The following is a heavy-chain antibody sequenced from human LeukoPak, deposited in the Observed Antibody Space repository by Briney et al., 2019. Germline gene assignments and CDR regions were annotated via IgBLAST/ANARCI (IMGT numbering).Heavy chain of an antibody. CDR3: ARGRRWNDRKVGWFDP. V-gene: IGHV1-18*01. CDR2: ISAYNGNT. J-gene: IGHJ5*02. D-gene: IGHD1-1*01. Sequence: ASVKVSCKASGNTFSYAISWVRQAPGQGLEWRGWISAYNGNTNYAQKLQGRVTMTTDTSTSTAYMELRSLRSDDTAVYYCARGRRWNDRKVGWFDPWGQGTLVTVSS. CDR1: GNTFSYA.